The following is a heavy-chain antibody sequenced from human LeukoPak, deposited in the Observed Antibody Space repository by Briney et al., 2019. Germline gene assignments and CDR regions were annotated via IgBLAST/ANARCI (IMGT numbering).Heavy chain of an antibody. J-gene: IGHJ1*01. CDR3: ARGNYYDSSGYAQH. CDR1: GYTLTSYD. CDR2: MNPNSGNT. Sequence: ASVKVSCKASGYTLTSYDINWVRQATGQGLEWMGWMNPNSGNTGHAQKFQGRVTMTRNTSISTAYMELSSLRSEDTAVYYCARGNYYDSSGYAQHWGQGTLVTVSS. D-gene: IGHD3-22*01. V-gene: IGHV1-8*01.